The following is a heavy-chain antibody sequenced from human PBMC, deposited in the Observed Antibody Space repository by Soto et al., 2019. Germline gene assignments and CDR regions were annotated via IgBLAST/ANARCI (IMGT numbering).Heavy chain of an antibody. Sequence: SETLSLTCTVSGGSISSGGYYWSWIRQHPGKGLEWIGYIYYSGSTYYNPSLKSRVTISVDTSKNQFSLKLSSVTAADTAVYYCARVIYGDPYYFDYWGQGTLVTVSS. CDR1: GGSISSGGYY. D-gene: IGHD4-17*01. CDR2: IYYSGST. CDR3: ARVIYGDPYYFDY. V-gene: IGHV4-31*03. J-gene: IGHJ4*02.